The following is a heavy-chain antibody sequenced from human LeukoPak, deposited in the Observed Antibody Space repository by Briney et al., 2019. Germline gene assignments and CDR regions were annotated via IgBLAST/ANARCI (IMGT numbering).Heavy chain of an antibody. Sequence: ASVKVSCKASGYTFTDYYMHWVRQAPGQGLEWMGWINPKSGGTSYAQTFQGRVTLTRDTSINTAYMELSRLTSDDTAVYYCARHPGKVTNDWYFDLWGRGTLVTVSS. CDR3: ARHPGKVTNDWYFDL. CDR2: INPKSGGT. V-gene: IGHV1-2*02. D-gene: IGHD4-23*01. J-gene: IGHJ2*01. CDR1: GYTFTDYY.